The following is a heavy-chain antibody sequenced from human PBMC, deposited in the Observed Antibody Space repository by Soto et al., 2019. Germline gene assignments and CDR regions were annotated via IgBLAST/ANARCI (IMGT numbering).Heavy chain of an antibody. CDR3: AYARVRSWYGGRLDC. V-gene: IGHV4-34*01. D-gene: IGHD6-13*01. CDR2: INHSGST. J-gene: IGHJ4*02. CDR1: GGSFSGNY. Sequence: SETLSLTCAVYGGSFSGNYWSWIRQPPGKGLEWIGEINHSGSTNYNPSLKCRVTISVDTSKNQFSLKLSSVTAAHTAVYYCAYARVRSWYGGRLDCWGQETLVTSPQ.